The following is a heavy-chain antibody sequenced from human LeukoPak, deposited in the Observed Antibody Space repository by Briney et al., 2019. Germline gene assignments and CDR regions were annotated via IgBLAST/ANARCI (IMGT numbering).Heavy chain of an antibody. CDR2: IKQDGSEK. D-gene: IGHD3-22*01. CDR1: GFTFSSYW. Sequence: GGSLRLSCAASGFTFSSYWMSWVRQAPGKGLEWVANIKQDGSEKYYVDSVKGRFTISRDNAKNSLYLQMNSLRAEDTAVYYCAKGSYYDSSGWFYFDYWGQGTLVTVSS. J-gene: IGHJ4*02. CDR3: AKGSYYDSSGWFYFDY. V-gene: IGHV3-7*01.